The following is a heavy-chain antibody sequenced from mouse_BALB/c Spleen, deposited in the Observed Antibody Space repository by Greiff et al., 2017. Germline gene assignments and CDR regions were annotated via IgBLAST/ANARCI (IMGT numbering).Heavy chain of an antibody. CDR3: ARDIPAYYRYDEAY. CDR2: IWAGGST. D-gene: IGHD2-14*01. Sequence: QVQLKESGPGLVAPSQSLSITCTVSGFSLTSYGVHWVRQPPGKGLEWLGVIWAGGSTSYNSALMSRLSISKDNSKSQVFLKMNSLQTDDTAMYYCARDIPAYYRYDEAYWGQGTLVTVSA. J-gene: IGHJ3*01. V-gene: IGHV2-9*02. CDR1: GFSLTSYG.